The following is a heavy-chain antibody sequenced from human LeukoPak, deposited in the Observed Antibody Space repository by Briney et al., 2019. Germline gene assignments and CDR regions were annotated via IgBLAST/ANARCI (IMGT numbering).Heavy chain of an antibody. D-gene: IGHD4-17*01. CDR3: ARPDYGDYVRY. J-gene: IGHJ4*02. V-gene: IGHV4-39*01. CDR1: GGSISGSSYS. Sequence: PSETLSLTCTVSGGSISGSSYSWAWIRQPPGKGLEWIGTVYYSGNTYYNPSLKSRVTISVDTSKNQFSLKLSSVTAADTAVYYCARPDYGDYVRYWGQGTLVTVSS. CDR2: VYYSGNT.